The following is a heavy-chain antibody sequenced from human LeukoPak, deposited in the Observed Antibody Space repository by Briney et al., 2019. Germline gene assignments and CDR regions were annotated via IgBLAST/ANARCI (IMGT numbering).Heavy chain of an antibody. J-gene: IGHJ1*01. Sequence: GASLRLSCAASGFTFSNYAMNWVRQAPGKGLEWVSSIGGSGGNTYYADSVKGRFTISRDNSKNTLYLQMNSLRAEDTAVYYCATPWNGQVLRPIQHSGQGNLVTVSS. V-gene: IGHV3-23*01. CDR2: IGGSGGNT. CDR1: GFTFSNYA. D-gene: IGHD3-3*01. CDR3: ATPWNGQVLRPIQH.